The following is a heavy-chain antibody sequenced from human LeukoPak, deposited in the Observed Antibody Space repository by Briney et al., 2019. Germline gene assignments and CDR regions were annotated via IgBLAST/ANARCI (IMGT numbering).Heavy chain of an antibody. Sequence: PGGSLRLSCAASGFTFSSYAMSWVRQAPGKGLEWVSVIYSGGSTYYADSVKGRFTISRDNSKNTLYLQMNSLRAEDTAVYYCARGRGIAVGAQHWGQGTLVTVSS. J-gene: IGHJ1*01. V-gene: IGHV3-66*01. D-gene: IGHD6-19*01. CDR3: ARGRGIAVGAQH. CDR1: GFTFSSYA. CDR2: IYSGGST.